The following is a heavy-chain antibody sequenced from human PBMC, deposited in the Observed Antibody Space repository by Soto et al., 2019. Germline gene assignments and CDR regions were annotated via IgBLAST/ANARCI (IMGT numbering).Heavy chain of an antibody. CDR3: ARKPNLNYDFWSGIEPPDAFGI. J-gene: IGHJ3*02. CDR2: ISSSSSTI. Sequence: EVQLVESGGGLVQPGGSLRLSCAASGFTFSSYSMNWVRQAPGKGLEWVSYISSSSSTIYYADSVKGRFTISRDNAKNSLYLQMNSLRAEDTAVYYCARKPNLNYDFWSGIEPPDAFGIWGQGTMVTVSS. V-gene: IGHV3-48*01. CDR1: GFTFSSYS. D-gene: IGHD3-3*01.